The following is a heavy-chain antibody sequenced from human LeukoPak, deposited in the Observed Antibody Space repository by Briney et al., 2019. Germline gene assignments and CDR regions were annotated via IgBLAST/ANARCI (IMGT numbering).Heavy chain of an antibody. CDR1: GGSISSGGYY. CDR2: IYYSGST. D-gene: IGHD2-15*01. Sequence: SETLSLTCTASGGSISSGGYYWSWIRQHPGKGLEWIGYIYYSGSTYYNPSLKSRVTISVDTSKNQFSLKLSPVTAADTAVYYCARRYCSGGSCYGGFDPWGQGTLVTVSS. V-gene: IGHV4-31*03. J-gene: IGHJ5*02. CDR3: ARRYCSGGSCYGGFDP.